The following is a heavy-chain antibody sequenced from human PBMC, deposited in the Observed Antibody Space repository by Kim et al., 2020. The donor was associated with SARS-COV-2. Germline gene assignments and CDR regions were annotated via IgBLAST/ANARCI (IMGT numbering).Heavy chain of an antibody. V-gene: IGHV3-53*04. Sequence: GGSLRLSCAASGFTVSSNYMSWVRQAPGKGLEWVSVIYSGGSTYYADSVKGRFTISRHNSKNTLYLQMNSLRAEDTAVYYCARDLNYYDSSGSSRWGQGTLVTVSS. J-gene: IGHJ4*02. CDR1: GFTVSSNY. CDR3: ARDLNYYDSSGSSR. CDR2: IYSGGST. D-gene: IGHD3-22*01.